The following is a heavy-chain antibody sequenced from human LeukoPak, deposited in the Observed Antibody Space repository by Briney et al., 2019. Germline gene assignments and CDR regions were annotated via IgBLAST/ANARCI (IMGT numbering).Heavy chain of an antibody. CDR3: ARGGYCSGGSCYIV. D-gene: IGHD2-15*01. Sequence: SVKVSCKASGGTFSSYAISWVRQAPGQGLEWMGRIIPILGIANYAQKFQGRVTITADKSTSTAYMELSSLRSEDTAVYYCARGGYCSGGSCYIVWGQGTPVTASS. CDR1: GGTFSSYA. V-gene: IGHV1-69*04. J-gene: IGHJ4*02. CDR2: IIPILGIA.